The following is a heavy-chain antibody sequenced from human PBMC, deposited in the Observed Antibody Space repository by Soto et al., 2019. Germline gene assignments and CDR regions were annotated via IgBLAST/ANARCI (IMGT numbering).Heavy chain of an antibody. CDR2: IYYSGST. Sequence: SETLSLTCTVSGGSISSGGYYWSWIRQHPGKGLEWIGYIYYSGSTYYNPSLKSRVTISVDTSKNQFSLKLSSVTAADTAVYYCARSFLVVPAAINGVGAFDIWGQGTIVTVSS. D-gene: IGHD2-2*02. CDR1: GGSISSGGYY. CDR3: ARSFLVVPAAINGVGAFDI. V-gene: IGHV4-31*03. J-gene: IGHJ3*02.